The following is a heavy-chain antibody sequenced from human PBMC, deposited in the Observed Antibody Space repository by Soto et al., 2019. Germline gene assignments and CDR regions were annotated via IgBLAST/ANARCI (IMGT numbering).Heavy chain of an antibody. D-gene: IGHD3-22*01. J-gene: IGHJ3*02. V-gene: IGHV4-59*01. Sequence: SETLSLTCSVSGASITSSYWSWIRQSPGKGLEWIGYVHYSGGTKDNPSLKSRVTISVDTSKNQFSLKLTSVTAADTAVYYCARGYYDSRGQSNTFDISGPGTIVTVSS. CDR2: VHYSGGT. CDR1: GASITSSY. CDR3: ARGYYDSRGQSNTFDI.